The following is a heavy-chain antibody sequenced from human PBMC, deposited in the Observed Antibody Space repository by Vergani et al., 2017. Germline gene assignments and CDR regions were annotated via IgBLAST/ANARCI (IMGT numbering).Heavy chain of an antibody. CDR1: GFTFSSYS. D-gene: IGHD3-10*01. J-gene: IGHJ6*03. CDR2: ISPSSTTI. Sequence: EVQLVESGGNLVQPGGSLRLSCAASGFTFSSYSMNWVRQAPGKGLEWVSYISPSSTTIYYADSVKGRFTISRDNVKNSLYLQMNSLRAEDTAVYYCARVQIGGYMDVWGKETTVTVSS. CDR3: ARVQIGGYMDV. V-gene: IGHV3-48*01.